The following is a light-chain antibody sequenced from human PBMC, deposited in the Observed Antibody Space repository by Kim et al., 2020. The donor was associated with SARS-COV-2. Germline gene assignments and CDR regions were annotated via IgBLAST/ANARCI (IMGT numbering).Light chain of an antibody. J-gene: IGLJ1*01. CDR1: SSNIGSNT. CDR3: VAWDDSLYGHV. V-gene: IGLV1-44*01. CDR2: SNN. Sequence: QSVLTQPPSASGTPGQRVTISCSGSSSNIGSNTVNWYQQLPETAPKLLIYSNNQRPSGVPDRFSGSKSGTSASLAISGLQSEDEADYYCVAWDDSLYGHVFGTGTKVTVL.